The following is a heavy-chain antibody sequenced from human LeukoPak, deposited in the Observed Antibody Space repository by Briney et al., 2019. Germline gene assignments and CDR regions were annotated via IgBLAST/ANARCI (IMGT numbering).Heavy chain of an antibody. CDR2: INHSGST. D-gene: IGHD5-24*01. V-gene: IGHV4-34*01. CDR3: ARGRVATMD. CDR1: GGSFSGYY. Sequence: PSETPSLTCAVYGGSFSGYYWSWIRQPPGKGLEWIGEINHSGSTNYNPSLKSRVTISVDTSKNQFSLKLSSVTAADTAVYYCARGRVATMDWGQGTLVTVSS. J-gene: IGHJ4*02.